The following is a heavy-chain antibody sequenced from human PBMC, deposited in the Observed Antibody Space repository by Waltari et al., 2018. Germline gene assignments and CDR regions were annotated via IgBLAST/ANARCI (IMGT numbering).Heavy chain of an antibody. CDR3: ARASFSTAQMDDY. J-gene: IGHJ4*02. CDR1: GYTFTGYY. CDR2: INPNSGGT. V-gene: IGHV1-2*06. Sequence: QVQLVQSGSELKKPGASVKVSCKASGYTFTGYYMHWVRQAPGQGLEWMGRINPNSGGTNYAQKFQGRVTMTRDTSISTAYMELSRLRSDDTAVYYCARASFSTAQMDDYWGQGTLVTVSS. D-gene: IGHD1-1*01.